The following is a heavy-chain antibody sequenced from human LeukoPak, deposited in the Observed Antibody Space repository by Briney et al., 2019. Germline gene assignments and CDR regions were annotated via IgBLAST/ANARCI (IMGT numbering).Heavy chain of an antibody. J-gene: IGHJ4*02. Sequence: GGSLRLSCAASGFTFNNYAMSWVRQALGKGLEWVSAISGSGGATYFADSVKGRFTISRDNSKNTLYLQMHSLRAEDTAVYYCAKALGSIVVTASDYWGQGTLVTVSS. CDR2: ISGSGGAT. V-gene: IGHV3-23*01. CDR1: GFTFNNYA. D-gene: IGHD5-12*01. CDR3: AKALGSIVVTASDY.